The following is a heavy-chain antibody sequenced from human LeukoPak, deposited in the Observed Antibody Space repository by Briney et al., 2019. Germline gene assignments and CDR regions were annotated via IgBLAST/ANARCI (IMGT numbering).Heavy chain of an antibody. J-gene: IGHJ4*02. V-gene: IGHV4-59*12. D-gene: IGHD5-12*01. Sequence: PSETLSLTCTVSGGSISSYYWSWIRQPPGKGLEWIGYIYYSGSTNYNPSLKSRVTISVDTSKNQFSLKLSSVTAADTAVYYCAREGYSGYGGLDYWGQGTLVTVSS. CDR1: GGSISSYY. CDR2: IYYSGST. CDR3: AREGYSGYGGLDY.